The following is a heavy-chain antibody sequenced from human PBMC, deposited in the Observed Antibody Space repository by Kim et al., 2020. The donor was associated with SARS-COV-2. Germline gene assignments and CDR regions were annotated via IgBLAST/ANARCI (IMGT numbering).Heavy chain of an antibody. CDR1: GYTFTSYA. CDR3: ARDGCRSSSCYLISSELDP. Sequence: ASVKVSCKASGYTFTSYAMHWVRQAPGQRLEWMGWINAGNGNTKYSQKFQGRVTITRDTSASTAYMELSSLRSEDTAVYYCARDGCRSSSCYLISSELDPWGQGTLVTVSS. J-gene: IGHJ5*01. CDR2: INAGNGNT. D-gene: IGHD2-2*01. V-gene: IGHV1-3*01.